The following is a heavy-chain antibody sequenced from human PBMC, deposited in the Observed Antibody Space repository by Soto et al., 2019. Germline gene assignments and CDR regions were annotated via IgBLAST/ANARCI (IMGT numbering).Heavy chain of an antibody. V-gene: IGHV3-33*01. Sequence: QVQLVESGGGVVQPGTSLRLSCAASGFIFKSFGFHWVRQAPGGGLEWVAVIYYDGSNKRYVDSVRGRFTISRDDSKNTLHLDMTSLRVEDTAVYCCARDWDHSLDSWGQGTLVTVSP. CDR3: ARDWDHSLDS. CDR1: GFIFKSFG. D-gene: IGHD1-26*01. J-gene: IGHJ5*01. CDR2: IYYDGSNK.